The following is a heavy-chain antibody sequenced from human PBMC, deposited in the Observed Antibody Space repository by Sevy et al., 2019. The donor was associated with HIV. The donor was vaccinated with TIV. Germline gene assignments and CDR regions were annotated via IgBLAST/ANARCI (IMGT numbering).Heavy chain of an antibody. D-gene: IGHD1-26*01. J-gene: IGHJ4*02. V-gene: IGHV3-74*01. CDR2: INSDGSRT. CDR3: IRGTSGTFGH. Sequence: GGSLRLSCEVSRFTFSSDWMHWVRQAPGKGLVWVSRINSDGSRTNYADSVKGRFTISRDSAKNTLFLQMDSLRAEDTAMYYCIRGTSGTFGHWGQGTLVTVSS. CDR1: RFTFSSDW.